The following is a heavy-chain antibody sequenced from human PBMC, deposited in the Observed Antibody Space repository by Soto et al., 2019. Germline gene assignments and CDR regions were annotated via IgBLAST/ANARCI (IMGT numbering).Heavy chain of an antibody. Sequence: QVQLVQSGAEVKKPGASVKVSCKASGYTFTSYYMHLVRQAPGQGLEWMGIINPSGGSTSYAQKFQGRVTMTRDTSTSTVYMELSRLRSEDTAVYYCAVSGYSYATDDYLDCWAREPWSPSPQ. CDR1: GYTFTSYY. D-gene: IGHD5-18*01. CDR2: INPSGGST. CDR3: AVSGYSYATDDYLDC. J-gene: IGHJ4*02. V-gene: IGHV1-46*01.